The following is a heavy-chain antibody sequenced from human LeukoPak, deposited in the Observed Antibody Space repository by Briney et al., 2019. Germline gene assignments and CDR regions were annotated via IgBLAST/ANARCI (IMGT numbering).Heavy chain of an antibody. J-gene: IGHJ4*02. D-gene: IGHD3-10*01. CDR2: IYGGSGT. Sequence: GGSLRLSCEGSGFTVSSNYMSWVRQAPGKGLEWVSVIYGGSGTYYADSVKGRFTISRDTSKNMVYLQMNSLRAEDTAVYYCATWPGAWCGEDSWGQGTLVTVSS. CDR1: GFTVSSNY. CDR3: ATWPGAWCGEDS. V-gene: IGHV3-53*01.